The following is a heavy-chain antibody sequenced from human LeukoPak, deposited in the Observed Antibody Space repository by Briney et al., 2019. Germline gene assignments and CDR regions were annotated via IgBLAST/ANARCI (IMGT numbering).Heavy chain of an antibody. CDR2: IRYDGSNK. CDR1: GFTFSSYG. Sequence: PGGSLRLSCAASGFTFSSYGMHWVRQAPGKGLEWVAFIRYDGSNKYYADSVKGRFTISRDTSKNTLYLQMNSLRAEDTAVYYCAKVQTYGSSWNSFDYWGQGTLVTVSS. CDR3: AKVQTYGSSWNSFDY. V-gene: IGHV3-30*02. D-gene: IGHD6-13*01. J-gene: IGHJ4*02.